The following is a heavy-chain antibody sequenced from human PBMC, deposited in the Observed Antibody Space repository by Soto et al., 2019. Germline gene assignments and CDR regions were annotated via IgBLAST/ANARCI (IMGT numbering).Heavy chain of an antibody. D-gene: IGHD6-6*01. CDR2: IWYDGSNK. Sequence: QVQLVESGGGVVQPGRSLRLSCAASGFTFSSYGMHWVRQAPGKGLEGVAVIWYDGSNKYYADSVKGRFTISRDNSKNTLYLQMNSLRAEDTAVYYCARDIGSSNPDDYYYYYGMDVWGQGTTVTVSS. J-gene: IGHJ6*02. V-gene: IGHV3-33*01. CDR3: ARDIGSSNPDDYYYYYGMDV. CDR1: GFTFSSYG.